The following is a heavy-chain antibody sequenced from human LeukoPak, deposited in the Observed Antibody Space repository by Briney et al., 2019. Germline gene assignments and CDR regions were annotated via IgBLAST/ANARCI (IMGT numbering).Heavy chain of an antibody. V-gene: IGHV3-48*01. CDR3: ARDTLYYDFWSGYIDY. Sequence: PPGGSLRLSCVASGFTYKDYTMSWVRQAPGKGLEWVSYISSSSSTIYYADSVKGRFTISRDNAKNSLYLQMNSLRAEDTAVYYCARDTLYYDFWSGYIDYWGQGTLVTVSS. CDR1: GFTYKDYT. CDR2: ISSSSSTI. D-gene: IGHD3-3*01. J-gene: IGHJ4*02.